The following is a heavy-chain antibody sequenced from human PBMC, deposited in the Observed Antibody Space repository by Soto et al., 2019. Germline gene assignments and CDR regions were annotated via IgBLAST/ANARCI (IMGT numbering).Heavy chain of an antibody. Sequence: SETLSLTCAVYGGSFSGYYWSWIRQPPGKGLEWIGEINHSGSTNYNPSLKSRVTISVDTSKNQFSLKLSSVTAADTAVYYCARDSSGWYSYYFDYWGQGTLVTVSS. J-gene: IGHJ4*02. CDR2: INHSGST. V-gene: IGHV4-34*01. CDR1: GGSFSGYY. D-gene: IGHD6-19*01. CDR3: ARDSSGWYSYYFDY.